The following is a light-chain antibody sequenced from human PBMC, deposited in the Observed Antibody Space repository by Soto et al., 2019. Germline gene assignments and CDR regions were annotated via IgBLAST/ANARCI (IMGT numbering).Light chain of an antibody. CDR2: AAS. Sequence: EIQMTESPSSLSAALGERFTSTCLASQSISSYLNWYQHKTGKAPKLMIYAASSLQSGVPPRFSGSGSGKHFPLTLSSLQPEDFATYYCQQSYSTPLTFGGGTKVDIK. CDR1: QSISSY. J-gene: IGKJ4*01. V-gene: IGKV1-39*01. CDR3: QQSYSTPLT.